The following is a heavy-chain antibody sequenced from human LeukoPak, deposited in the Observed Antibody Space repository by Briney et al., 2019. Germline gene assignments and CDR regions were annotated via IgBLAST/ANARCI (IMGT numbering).Heavy chain of an antibody. CDR2: INPNGGST. Sequence: ASVKVSCKASGYTFTSYYIHWVRQAPGQGLEWMGIINPNGGSTTYAQKFQGRVTMSRDTSTSTVYMELSGLRSEDTAVYYCTRGHYDFWSGYYTGYYFDFWGQGTLVTVSS. CDR1: GYTFTSYY. CDR3: TRGHYDFWSGYYTGYYFDF. V-gene: IGHV1-46*03. D-gene: IGHD3-3*01. J-gene: IGHJ4*02.